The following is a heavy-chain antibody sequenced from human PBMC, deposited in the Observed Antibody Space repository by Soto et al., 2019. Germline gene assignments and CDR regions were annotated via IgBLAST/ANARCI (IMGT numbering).Heavy chain of an antibody. D-gene: IGHD6-19*01. CDR3: ARAVAVAADFDY. J-gene: IGHJ4*02. Sequence: ASVKVSCKASGYTFTGYAMHWVRQAPGQRLEWMGWINAGNGNTKYSQKFQGRVTITRDRSASTAYMELSSLSSEDTAVYYCARAVAVAADFDYWGQGTLVTVPQ. V-gene: IGHV1-3*01. CDR2: INAGNGNT. CDR1: GYTFTGYA.